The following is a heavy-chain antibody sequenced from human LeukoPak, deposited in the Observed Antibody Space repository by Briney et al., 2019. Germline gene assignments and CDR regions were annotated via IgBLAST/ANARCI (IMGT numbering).Heavy chain of an antibody. CDR3: ARVSGADAFDI. V-gene: IGHV3-48*02. CDR1: GFTFSSYS. Sequence: GGSLRLFYAASGFTFSSYSLNWVRQAPGKGLEWVSYISSGSSIIYYGDSVKGRFTISRDNAKNSLYLQMHTLRDEDAAVYYCARVSGADAFDIWGQGTMVTVSS. J-gene: IGHJ3*02. CDR2: ISSGSSII. D-gene: IGHD1-26*01.